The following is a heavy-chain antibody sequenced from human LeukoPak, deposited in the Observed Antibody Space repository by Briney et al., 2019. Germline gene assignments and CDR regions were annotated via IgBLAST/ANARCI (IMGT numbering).Heavy chain of an antibody. CDR3: AKDGGYYGARYYFDY. Sequence: HPGGSLRLSCAASGFTFSSYGMHWVRQAPGKGLEWVSGISWNSGSIGYADSVKGRFTISRDNAKNSLYLQMNSLRAEDTALYYCAKDGGYYGARYYFDYWGQGTLVTVSS. CDR2: ISWNSGSI. CDR1: GFTFSSYG. D-gene: IGHD4/OR15-4a*01. V-gene: IGHV3-9*01. J-gene: IGHJ4*02.